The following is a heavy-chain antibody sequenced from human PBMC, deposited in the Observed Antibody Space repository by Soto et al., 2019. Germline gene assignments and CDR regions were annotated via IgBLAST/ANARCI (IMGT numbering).Heavy chain of an antibody. CDR3: ARDPRNYFDY. Sequence: GSLRLSCTASGFTFSGYSMNRVRQAPGKGLEWVSYISSSRSTIYYADSVKGRFTISRDNAKNLLFLQMNSLRDEDTAVYYCARDPRNYFDYWGQGTLVTVSS. J-gene: IGHJ4*02. CDR2: ISSSRSTI. CDR1: GFTFSGYS. V-gene: IGHV3-48*02.